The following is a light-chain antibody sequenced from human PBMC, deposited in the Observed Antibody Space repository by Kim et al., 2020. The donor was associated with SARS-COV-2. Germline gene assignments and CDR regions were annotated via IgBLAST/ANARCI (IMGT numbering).Light chain of an antibody. J-gene: IGKJ2*01. CDR2: LGS. CDR3: MQALQTPRT. Sequence: DIVMTQSPLSLPVTXGEPASISCRSSQSLQHSNGYNYLDWYLQKPGQSPQLLIYLGSNRASGVPDRFSGSGSGTDFTLKISRVEAEDVGVYYCMQALQTPRTFGQGTKLEIK. CDR1: QSLQHSNGYNY. V-gene: IGKV2-28*01.